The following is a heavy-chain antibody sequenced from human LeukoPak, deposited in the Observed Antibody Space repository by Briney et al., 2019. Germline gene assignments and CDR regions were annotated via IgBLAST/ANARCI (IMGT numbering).Heavy chain of an antibody. J-gene: IGHJ4*02. CDR3: AKSASSGQPYYFDY. CDR1: GFTFSSYS. Sequence: GGSLRLSCAASGFTFSSYSMNWVRQAPGKGLEWVSSISSSSSYIYYADSVKGRFTISRDNAKNTLYLQMNSLRAEDTAVYYCAKSASSGQPYYFDYWGQGTLVTVSS. D-gene: IGHD6-19*01. V-gene: IGHV3-21*04. CDR2: ISSSSSYI.